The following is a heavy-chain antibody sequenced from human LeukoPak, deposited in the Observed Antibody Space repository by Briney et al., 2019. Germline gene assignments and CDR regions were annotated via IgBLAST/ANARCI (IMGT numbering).Heavy chain of an antibody. D-gene: IGHD3-10*01. Sequence: SETLSLTCTVSGGSISSYYWSWIRQPPGKGLEWIGYIYYSGSTNYNPSLKSRVTISVDTSKNQFSLKLSSVTAADTAVYYCARGHYYGSGSYYYDYWGQGTLVTVSS. CDR2: IYYSGST. CDR3: ARGHYYGSGSYYYDY. V-gene: IGHV4-59*01. J-gene: IGHJ4*02. CDR1: GGSISSYY.